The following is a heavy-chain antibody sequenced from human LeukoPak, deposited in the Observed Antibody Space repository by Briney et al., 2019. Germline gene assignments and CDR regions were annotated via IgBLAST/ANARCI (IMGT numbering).Heavy chain of an antibody. CDR1: GFTFSSYA. V-gene: IGHV3-23*01. Sequence: GGSLRLSCAASGFTFSSYAMSWVRQAPGKGLEWVSAIGGSGGSTYYADSVKGRFTISRDNSKNTLYLQMNSLRAEDTAVYYCAKSRSSGWYYNFDYWGQGTLVTVSS. CDR3: AKSRSSGWYYNFDY. D-gene: IGHD6-19*01. J-gene: IGHJ4*02. CDR2: IGGSGGST.